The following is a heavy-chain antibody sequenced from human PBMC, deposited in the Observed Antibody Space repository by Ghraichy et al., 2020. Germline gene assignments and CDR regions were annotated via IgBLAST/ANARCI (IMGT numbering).Heavy chain of an antibody. V-gene: IGHV4-4*09. J-gene: IGHJ6*02. CDR3: ARTPEPTPKFYYGMDV. Sequence: SETLSLTCTVSRGSIDTYYWSWIRQAPGKGLEWIGYFYVNGGPKYNPSLKSRVSISVDTPNNHFFLRLNSVTAADTAVYFCARTPEPTPKFYYGMDVWGQGTTVTVSS. CDR2: FYVNGGP. D-gene: IGHD1-14*01. CDR1: RGSIDTYY.